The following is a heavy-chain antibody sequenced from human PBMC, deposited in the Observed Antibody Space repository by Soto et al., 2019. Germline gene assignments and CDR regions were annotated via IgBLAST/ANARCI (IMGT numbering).Heavy chain of an antibody. Sequence: QVQLVQSGAEVKEPGASVRVSCKASGYTFTSYDINWVRQATGQGLEWMGWMNPESRNTGYAQKFQGRVTMTRDTAISTAYMALTSLRSADTAVYYCARFVRHQLPTIDFWGQGTLVTFSS. CDR3: ARFVRHQLPTIDF. CDR1: GYTFTSYD. J-gene: IGHJ4*02. V-gene: IGHV1-8*01. D-gene: IGHD2-2*01. CDR2: MNPESRNT.